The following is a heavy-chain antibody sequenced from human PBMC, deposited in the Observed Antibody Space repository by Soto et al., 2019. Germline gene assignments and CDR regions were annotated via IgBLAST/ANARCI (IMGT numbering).Heavy chain of an antibody. D-gene: IGHD6-19*01. Sequence: SETLSLICAVSGGSISSSNWWSWVRQPPGKGLEWIGEIYHSGSTNYNPSLKSRVTISVDKSKNQFSLKLSSVTAADTAVYYCARDRLVLPIYYYSYGMDVWGQGTTVTVSS. CDR3: ARDRLVLPIYYYSYGMDV. V-gene: IGHV4-4*02. J-gene: IGHJ6*02. CDR2: IYHSGST. CDR1: GGSISSSNW.